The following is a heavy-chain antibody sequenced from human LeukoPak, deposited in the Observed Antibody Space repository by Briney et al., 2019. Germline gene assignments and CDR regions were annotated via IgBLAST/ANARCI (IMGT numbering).Heavy chain of an antibody. V-gene: IGHV1-18*01. CDR1: GHTFTSYG. D-gene: IGHD2-15*01. J-gene: IGHJ4*02. CDR2: ISAYNGNT. CDR3: ARIYCSGGSCYEDFDY. Sequence: ASVKVSCKASGHTFTSYGISWVRQAPGQGLEWMGWISAYNGNTNYAQKLQGRVTMTTDTSTSTAYMELRSLRSDDTAVYYCARIYCSGGSCYEDFDYWGQGTLVTVSS.